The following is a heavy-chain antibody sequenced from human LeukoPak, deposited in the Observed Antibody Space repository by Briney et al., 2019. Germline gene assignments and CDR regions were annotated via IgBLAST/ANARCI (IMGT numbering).Heavy chain of an antibody. D-gene: IGHD2-15*01. CDR1: GFTFSSYA. V-gene: IGHV3-23*01. J-gene: IGHJ4*02. CDR3: AKVSGGYCSGGSCYVDY. CDR2: ISGSGTGT. Sequence: PGGSLRLSCAASGFTFSSYALSWVRQAPGKGLEWVPAISGSGTGTYYADSVKGRFTISRDNSKNTLYLQMNNLRAEDTAVYYCAKVSGGYCSGGSCYVDYWGQGTLVTVSS.